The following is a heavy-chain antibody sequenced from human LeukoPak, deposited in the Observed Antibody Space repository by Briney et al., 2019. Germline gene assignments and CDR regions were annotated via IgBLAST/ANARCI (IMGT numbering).Heavy chain of an antibody. J-gene: IGHJ5*02. CDR2: IYHSGST. CDR1: GGSISSSNW. V-gene: IGHV4-4*02. Sequence: SETLSLTCAVSGGSISSSNWWSWVRQPPGKGLEWIGEIYHSGSTNYNPSLKSRVTISVDKSKNQFSLKLSSVTAADTAVYYCARDLGYGDNHWFDPWGQGTLVTVSS. D-gene: IGHD4-17*01. CDR3: ARDLGYGDNHWFDP.